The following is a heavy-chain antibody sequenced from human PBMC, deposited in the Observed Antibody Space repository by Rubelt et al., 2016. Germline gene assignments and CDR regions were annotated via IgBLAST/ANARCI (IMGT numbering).Heavy chain of an antibody. D-gene: IGHD1-7*01. V-gene: IGHV4-34*01. CDR3: ARERRDWNYDLMMLGFDI. J-gene: IGHJ3*02. CDR2: INHSGST. CDR1: GGSFSGYY. Sequence: QVQLQQWGAGLLKPSETLSLTCAVYGGSFSGYYWSWIRQPPGKGLEWIGEINHSGSTNYNPSLKSRVTISVDTSKNRFSLQLNSVTPEDTAVYYCARERRDWNYDLMMLGFDIWGQGTMVTVSS.